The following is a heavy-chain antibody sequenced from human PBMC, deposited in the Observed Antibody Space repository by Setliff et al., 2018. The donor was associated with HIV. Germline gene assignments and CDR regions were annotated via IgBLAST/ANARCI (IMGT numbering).Heavy chain of an antibody. CDR2: ISHDGITG. CDR3: ARVPSDSMYFDF. J-gene: IGHJ4*01. CDR1: GFTLNDYA. D-gene: IGHD6-6*01. Sequence: GGSLRLSCAASGFTLNDYAIHWVRQAPGKGLEWMAVISHDGITGFYADSVNGRFTISRDNSRNTVFLQMNSLGGEDTAVYYCARVPSDSMYFDFWGHGTQVTVSS. V-gene: IGHV3-30*04.